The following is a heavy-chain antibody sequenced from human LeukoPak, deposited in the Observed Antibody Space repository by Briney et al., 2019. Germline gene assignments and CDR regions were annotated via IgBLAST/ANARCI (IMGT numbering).Heavy chain of an antibody. CDR2: IWYDGSSK. D-gene: IGHD3-16*02. CDR3: ARDFELSH. J-gene: IGHJ4*02. V-gene: IGHV3-33*01. CDR1: GFTFSSYG. Sequence: GGSLRLSCAASGFTFSSYGMHWVRQAPGKGLEWVALIWYDGSSKHYADSVRGRFTISRDNSKNTLYLQMNSLRAEDAAVYYCARDFELSHWGQGTLVTVSS.